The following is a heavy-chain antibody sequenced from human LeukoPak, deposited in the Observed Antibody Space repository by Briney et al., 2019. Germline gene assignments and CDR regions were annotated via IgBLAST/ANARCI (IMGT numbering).Heavy chain of an antibody. Sequence: SETLSLTCNVSGGSISSSSYYWGWIRQPPGKGLEWIGSIYYSGSTYYNPSLKSRVTISVDTSKDQFSLKLSSVTAADTAVYYCARLYYDSSGHYWGQGTLVTVSS. CDR3: ARLYYDSSGHY. D-gene: IGHD3-22*01. CDR2: IYYSGST. J-gene: IGHJ4*02. CDR1: GGSISSSSYY. V-gene: IGHV4-39*01.